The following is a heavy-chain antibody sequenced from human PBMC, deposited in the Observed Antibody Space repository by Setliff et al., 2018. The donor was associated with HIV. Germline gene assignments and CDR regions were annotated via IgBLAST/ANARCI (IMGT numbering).Heavy chain of an antibody. CDR3: ARDGSGVGTTKTFFES. CDR1: RFSIGSGYH. J-gene: IGHJ4*02. Sequence: SETLSLTCAVSRFSIGSGYHWGWIRQSPRKGLEWIGYIFHNGDTYYNPSLKSRVTISVDTSNNQISLRLNSVTAADTAMYYCARDGSGVGTTKTFFESWGQGIMVTVSS. V-gene: IGHV4-38-2*02. D-gene: IGHD1-1*01. CDR2: IFHNGDT.